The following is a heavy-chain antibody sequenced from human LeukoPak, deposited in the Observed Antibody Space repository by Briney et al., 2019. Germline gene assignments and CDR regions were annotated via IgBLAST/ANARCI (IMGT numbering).Heavy chain of an antibody. CDR1: GYTFTSYD. V-gene: IGHV1-8*01. D-gene: IGHD6-6*01. CDR3: AGDFIAARPEYMDV. J-gene: IGHJ6*03. CDR2: MNPNSGNT. Sequence: GASVKVSCKASGYTFTSYDINWVRQATGQGLEWMGWMNPNSGNTGYAQKFQGRVTMTTDTSTSTAYMELSSLRSEDTAVYYCAGDFIAARPEYMDVWGKGTTVTVSS.